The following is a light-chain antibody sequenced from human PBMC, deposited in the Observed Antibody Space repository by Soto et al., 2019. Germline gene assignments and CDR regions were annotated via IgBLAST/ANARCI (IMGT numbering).Light chain of an antibody. V-gene: IGLV1-40*01. CDR1: STNIGAGYG. J-gene: IGLJ3*02. Sequence: QAVVTQPPSVSGAPGQRVSISCTGSSTNIGAGYGVHWYQQRPGTAPKLLIYDNTHRPSGVPNRFSGSKSGTSASLAITGLQAEDEADYYCQSYDSGLSGHWVFGGGTKLTVL. CDR3: QSYDSGLSGHWV. CDR2: DNT.